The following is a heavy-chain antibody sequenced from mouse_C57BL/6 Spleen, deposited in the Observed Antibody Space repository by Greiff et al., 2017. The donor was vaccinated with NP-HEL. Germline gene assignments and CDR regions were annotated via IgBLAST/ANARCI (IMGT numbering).Heavy chain of an antibody. Sequence: EVQLQQSGPELVKPGASVKIPCKASGYTFTDYNMDWVKQSHGKSLEWIGDINPNNGGTIYNQKFKGKATLTVDKSSSTAYMELRSLTSEDTAVYYCAAIYYGNPFAYWGQGTLVTVSA. CDR2: INPNNGGT. CDR1: GYTFTDYN. V-gene: IGHV1-18*01. D-gene: IGHD2-1*01. J-gene: IGHJ3*01. CDR3: AAIYYGNPFAY.